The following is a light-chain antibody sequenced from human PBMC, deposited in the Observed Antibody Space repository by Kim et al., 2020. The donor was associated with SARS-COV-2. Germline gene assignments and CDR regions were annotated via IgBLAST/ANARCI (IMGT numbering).Light chain of an antibody. CDR1: QSVSSY. CDR2: DAS. J-gene: IGKJ5*01. V-gene: IGKV3-11*01. Sequence: STGERAHPPCRASQSVSSYLAWYQQKPGQAPRLLIYDASNRATGIPARFSGSGSGTDFTLTISSLEPEDFAVYYCQQRSNWPSITFGQGTRLEIK. CDR3: QQRSNWPSIT.